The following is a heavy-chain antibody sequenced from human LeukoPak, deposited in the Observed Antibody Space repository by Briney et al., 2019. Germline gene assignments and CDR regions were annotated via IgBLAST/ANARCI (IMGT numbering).Heavy chain of an antibody. D-gene: IGHD6-19*01. CDR3: ARGTVAGTGRYYYYYMDV. CDR2: IYSGGST. Sequence: PGGSLRLSCAASGFTVSSNYMTWVRQAPGKGLEWVSLIYSGGSTYYADSVKGRFTISRDNSKNTLYLQMSSLRAEDTAVYYCARGTVAGTGRYYYYYMDVWGKGTTVTISS. V-gene: IGHV3-66*01. CDR1: GFTVSSNY. J-gene: IGHJ6*03.